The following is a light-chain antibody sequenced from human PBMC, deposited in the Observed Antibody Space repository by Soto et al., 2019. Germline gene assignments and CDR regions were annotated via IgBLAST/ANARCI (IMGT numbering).Light chain of an antibody. J-gene: IGKJ3*01. CDR1: QSVSSRS. V-gene: IGKV3-20*01. Sequence: EIVLTQSPGTLSLSPGESATLSCRASQSVSSRSLAWYQQKPGQAPRLLIYGASSRATGIPDRFSGSGSGTDFTLAISRLEPEDSAVYYCQQHDNSPFTFGPGTNVDI. CDR3: QQHDNSPFT. CDR2: GAS.